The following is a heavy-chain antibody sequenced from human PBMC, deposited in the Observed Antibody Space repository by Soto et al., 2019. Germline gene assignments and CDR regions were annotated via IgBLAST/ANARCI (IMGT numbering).Heavy chain of an antibody. V-gene: IGHV4-34*01. Sequence: SETLSLTCAVCGGSFSGYYWSWIRQPPGKGLEWIGEINHSGSTNYNPSLKSRVTISVDTSKNQFSLKLSSVTAADTAVYYCARVGIAARPVDYWGQGTLVTVSS. CDR2: INHSGST. CDR1: GGSFSGYY. J-gene: IGHJ4*02. CDR3: ARVGIAARPVDY. D-gene: IGHD6-6*01.